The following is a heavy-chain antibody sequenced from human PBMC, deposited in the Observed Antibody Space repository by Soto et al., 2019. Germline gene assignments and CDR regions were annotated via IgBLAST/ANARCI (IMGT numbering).Heavy chain of an antibody. Sequence: ASVKVSCKASGYTFTSYGISWARQAPGQGLEWMGWISAYNGNTNYAQKLQGRVTMTTDTSTSTAYMELRSLRSDDTAVYYCARDFYDSSGPFAFDIWGQGTMVTVSS. CDR2: ISAYNGNT. D-gene: IGHD3-22*01. CDR1: GYTFTSYG. CDR3: ARDFYDSSGPFAFDI. J-gene: IGHJ3*02. V-gene: IGHV1-18*01.